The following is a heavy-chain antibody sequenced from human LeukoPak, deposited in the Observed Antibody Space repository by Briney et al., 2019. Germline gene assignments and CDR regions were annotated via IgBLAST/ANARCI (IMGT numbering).Heavy chain of an antibody. CDR1: GYTFTSYG. CDR3: ASSDDYYGSGRSLDY. J-gene: IGHJ4*02. Sequence: GASVKVSCKASGYTFTSYGISWVRQAPGQGLEWMGWISAYNGNTNYAQKLQGRVTMTTDTSTSTAYMELRSLRSDDTAVYYCASSDDYYGSGRSLDYWGQGTLVTVSS. D-gene: IGHD3-10*01. CDR2: ISAYNGNT. V-gene: IGHV1-18*01.